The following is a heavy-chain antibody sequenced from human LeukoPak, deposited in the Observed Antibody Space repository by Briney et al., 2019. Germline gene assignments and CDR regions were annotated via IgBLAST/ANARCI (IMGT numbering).Heavy chain of an antibody. CDR3: AKTPDRRIAEFDY. Sequence: GGSLRLSCAASGFTFSSYAMSWVRQAPGKGLEWVSTISGSGDTTYYADPVKGRFTISSDTSKNTLYLQMNSLRAEDTAVYYCAKTPDRRIAEFDYWGQGTLVTVSS. CDR1: GFTFSSYA. J-gene: IGHJ4*02. D-gene: IGHD6-13*01. CDR2: ISGSGDTT. V-gene: IGHV3-23*01.